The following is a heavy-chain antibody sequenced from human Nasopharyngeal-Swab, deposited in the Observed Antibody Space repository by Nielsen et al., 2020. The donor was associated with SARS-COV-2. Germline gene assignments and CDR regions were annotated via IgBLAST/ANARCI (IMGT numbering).Heavy chain of an antibody. Sequence: GGSLRLSCAASGFTFSASAIHWVRHAPGKGLGWVGLIGDKDHNYATTYGASVQGRFTISSDDSKNTAFLQMGSLKTEDTALYYCTTDFYFDYWGQGTLVTVPS. J-gene: IGHJ4*02. V-gene: IGHV3-73*01. CDR3: TTDFYFDY. CDR1: GFTFSASA. CDR2: IGDKDHNYAT.